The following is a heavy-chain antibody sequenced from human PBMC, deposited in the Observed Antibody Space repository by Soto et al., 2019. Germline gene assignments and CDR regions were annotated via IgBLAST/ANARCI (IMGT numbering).Heavy chain of an antibody. CDR3: AKGDSSGWYGLFDY. CDR2: ISWNSGSI. V-gene: IGHV3-9*01. Sequence: EVQLVESGGGLVQPGRSLRLSCAASGFTFDDYAMHWVRQAPGKGLEGVSGISWNSGSIGYADSVKGRFTISRDNAKNSLYLQMNSLRAEDTALYYCAKGDSSGWYGLFDYWGQGTLVTVSS. J-gene: IGHJ4*02. CDR1: GFTFDDYA. D-gene: IGHD6-19*01.